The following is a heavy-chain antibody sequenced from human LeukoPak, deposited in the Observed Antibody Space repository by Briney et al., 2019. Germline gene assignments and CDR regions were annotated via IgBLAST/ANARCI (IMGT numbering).Heavy chain of an antibody. CDR3: ARHYYDSTGYYYLDY. V-gene: IGHV4-39*01. CDR1: GDSITGSSYY. J-gene: IGHJ4*02. D-gene: IGHD3-22*01. Sequence: SETLSLTCTVSGDSITGSSYYWGWIRQPPGKGLEWIGSMFYSGSTYSNPSLKSRVTISVDTSKNQFSLKLSSVTAADTAVYYCARHYYDSTGYYYLDYWGQGTLVTVSS. CDR2: MFYSGST.